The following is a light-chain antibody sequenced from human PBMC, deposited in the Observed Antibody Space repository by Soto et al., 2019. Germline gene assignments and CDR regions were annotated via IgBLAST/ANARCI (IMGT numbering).Light chain of an antibody. CDR3: QQYGNSGIT. Sequence: DIQMTQSPSTLSASVGDRVTITCRASQSISSWLAWYQQKPGKAPKLLIYDASSLESGVPSRFSGSGSGTEFTLTISRLEPEDFAVYYCQQYGNSGITFGQGTRLEIK. CDR1: QSISSW. CDR2: DAS. V-gene: IGKV1-5*01. J-gene: IGKJ5*01.